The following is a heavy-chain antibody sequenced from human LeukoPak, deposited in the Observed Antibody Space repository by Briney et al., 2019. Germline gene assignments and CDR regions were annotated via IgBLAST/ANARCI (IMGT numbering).Heavy chain of an antibody. Sequence: SETLSLTRAVFGGSFTTYYWTWIRQPPGKGLEWIGEFHHSGKINYKPSLRRRVTISLDTSKNQFSLNLSSVTAADTAVYYCARGLGSGWVDFWGQGTLVTVSS. CDR2: FHHSGKI. CDR3: ARGLGSGWVDF. J-gene: IGHJ4*02. CDR1: GGSFTTYY. D-gene: IGHD6-19*01. V-gene: IGHV4-34*01.